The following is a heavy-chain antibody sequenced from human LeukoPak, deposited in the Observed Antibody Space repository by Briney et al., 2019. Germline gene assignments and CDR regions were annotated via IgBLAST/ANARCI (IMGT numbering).Heavy chain of an antibody. J-gene: IGHJ4*02. CDR3: ARVWELLSPFDY. D-gene: IGHD1-26*01. V-gene: IGHV1-69*04. Sequence: SVKVSWKASGGTFSSYAISWVRQAPGQGLEWMGRIIPILGIANYAQKFQGRVTITADKSTSTAYMELSSLRSEDTAVYYCARVWELLSPFDYWGQGTLVTVSS. CDR1: GGTFSSYA. CDR2: IIPILGIA.